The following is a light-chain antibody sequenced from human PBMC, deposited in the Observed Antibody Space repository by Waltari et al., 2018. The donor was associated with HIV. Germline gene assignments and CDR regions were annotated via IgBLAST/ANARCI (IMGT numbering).Light chain of an antibody. CDR3: QQANSFPVT. Sequence: EIQMTQSPPSVSAFVDDRVRITFRATQGISTLLAWYEQKLGKATKLLIYSASTLQSGVPSRFSGSGSGTDFTLTISGLQTEDLDTYYCQQANSFPVTFGPGTKVEIK. CDR1: QGISTL. V-gene: IGKV1-12*01. CDR2: SAS. J-gene: IGKJ3*01.